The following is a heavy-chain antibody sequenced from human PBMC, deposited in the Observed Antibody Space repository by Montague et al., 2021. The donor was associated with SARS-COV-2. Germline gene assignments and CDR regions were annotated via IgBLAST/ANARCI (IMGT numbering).Heavy chain of an antibody. CDR2: IFFSGNT. D-gene: IGHD6-19*01. CDR1: GXSIISYY. V-gene: IGHV4-59*08. CDR3: ARHTAYSSGWYDWFDP. J-gene: IGHJ5*02. Sequence: SETLSLTCTVSGXSIISYYWSWIWQPPGTGLEWIGYIFFSGNTNSNSPLKSRVPISISTSKNQFSLKLRSVTAADTAVDYCARHTAYSSGWYDWFDPWGQGTLVTVSS.